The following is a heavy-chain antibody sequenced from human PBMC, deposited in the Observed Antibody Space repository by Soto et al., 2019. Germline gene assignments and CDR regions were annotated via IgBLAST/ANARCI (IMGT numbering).Heavy chain of an antibody. D-gene: IGHD1-1*01. Sequence: QVHLVESGGGVVQPGRSLRLSCAASGFPFSRYSMHWVRQAPGKGLDWVAGIASHGGGRFYGDSVDGRFSISRDNSADTVYLHMNSLRDDDTAVYFCVKEHVNGWPNLEFWGQGALVTVSS. CDR3: VKEHVNGWPNLEF. CDR2: IASHGGGR. CDR1: GFPFSRYS. J-gene: IGHJ1*01. V-gene: IGHV3-30*18.